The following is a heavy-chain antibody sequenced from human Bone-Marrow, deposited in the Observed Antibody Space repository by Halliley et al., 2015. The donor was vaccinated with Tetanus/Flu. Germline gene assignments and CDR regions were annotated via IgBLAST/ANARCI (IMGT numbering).Heavy chain of an antibody. CDR1: GFTFSSYE. CDR3: ATLGGTSSLGSDS. D-gene: IGHD3-10*01. Sequence: SLRLSCAASGFTFSSYEMNWVRQAPGKGLEWVSYISSSGTTIYYADSVKGRFTISRDNAKNSLYLQMNSLRSEDTAVYYCATLGGTSSLGSDSWGQGTLVTVSS. J-gene: IGHJ5*01. V-gene: IGHV3-48*03. CDR2: ISSSGTTI.